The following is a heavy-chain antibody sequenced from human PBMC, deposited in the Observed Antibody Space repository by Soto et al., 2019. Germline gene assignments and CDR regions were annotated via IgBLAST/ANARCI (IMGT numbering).Heavy chain of an antibody. CDR1: GRSFSGYY. V-gene: IGHV4-34*01. CDR3: ARTLSGYTYGPPDY. Sequence: PSETLSLTCAVYGRSFSGYYWSWIRQPPGKGLEWIGEINHSGSTNYNPSLRSRVTISVDTSKNHFSLTLNSVTAADTAVYFCARTLSGYTYGPPDYWGQGALVTVSS. CDR2: INHSGST. D-gene: IGHD5-18*01. J-gene: IGHJ4*02.